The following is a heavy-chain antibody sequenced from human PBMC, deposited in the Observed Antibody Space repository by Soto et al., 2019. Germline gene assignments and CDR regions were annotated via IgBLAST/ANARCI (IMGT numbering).Heavy chain of an antibody. CDR1: GGSISSSNYY. CDR2: THYSGNT. J-gene: IGHJ4*02. D-gene: IGHD1-26*01. Sequence: QLQLQESGPGLVKPSETLSLTCTVSGGSISSSNYYWGWIRQAPGKWLEWIGNTHYSGNTYYNPSLKSRVTVSVDTSKNQFSLKLSSVTATDTAVYYCARRVVGAIKGFDYWGQGTLVTVSS. CDR3: ARRVVGAIKGFDY. V-gene: IGHV4-39*01.